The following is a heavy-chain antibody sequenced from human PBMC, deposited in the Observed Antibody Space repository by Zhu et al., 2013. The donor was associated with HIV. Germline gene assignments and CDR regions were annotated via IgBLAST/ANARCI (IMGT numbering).Heavy chain of an antibody. CDR3: AKSPLGGPIDY. Sequence: VQLQESGPGLVKPSETLSLTCTVFGGSISRSTYYWGWIRQPPGKGLEWIGSIYYSGSTHYNPSLKSRVTISVDTSKNQFSLRLSSVTAADSAVYYCAKSPLGGPIDYWGQGTPVTVSS. CDR2: IYYSGST. D-gene: IGHD2-15*01. J-gene: IGHJ4*02. CDR1: GGSISRSTYY. V-gene: IGHV4-39*07.